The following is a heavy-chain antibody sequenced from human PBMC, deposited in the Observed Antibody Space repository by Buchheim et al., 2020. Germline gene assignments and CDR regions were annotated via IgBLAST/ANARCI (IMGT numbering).Heavy chain of an antibody. J-gene: IGHJ4*02. CDR2: ISNDGTNK. V-gene: IGHV3-30*18. CDR1: GFSFSNFG. Sequence: QVHLVESGGGVVQPGRSLRLSCAASGFSFSNFGMHWVRQAPGKGLEWVAVISNDGTNKDYADSVKGRFTISRDNSKNTLYLQLNSPRAEDTAVYYCAKDSTKAFSFSSSLFVYWGQGTL. CDR3: AKDSTKAFSFSSSLFVY. D-gene: IGHD6-6*01.